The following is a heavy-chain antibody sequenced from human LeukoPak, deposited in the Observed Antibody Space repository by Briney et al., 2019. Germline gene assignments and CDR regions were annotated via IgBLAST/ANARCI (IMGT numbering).Heavy chain of an antibody. CDR3: ARGGGVYGDFDY. CDR2: LRYDGTNK. J-gene: IGHJ4*02. CDR1: GFTFSTYG. Sequence: GGSLRLSCAASGFTFSTYGMHWVRQAPGKELEWVAFLRYDGTNKYYADSVKGRFTISRDNSKNTLYLQMNSLRAEDTAVYYCARGGGVYGDFDYWGQGTLVTVSS. D-gene: IGHD4-17*01. V-gene: IGHV3-30*02.